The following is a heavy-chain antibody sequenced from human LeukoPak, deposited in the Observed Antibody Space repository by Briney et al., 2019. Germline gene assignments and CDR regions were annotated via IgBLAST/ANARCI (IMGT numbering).Heavy chain of an antibody. Sequence: PGGSLRLSCEFSGFTFSTYAMNWVRQAPGKGLEWISYISGSSSGSTSIIHYADSVKGRFTISRDNAKNSLHLQMDSLSAEDTAVCYCARDFWSGYYTEAWGQGALVIVSS. CDR2: ISGSSSGSTSII. V-gene: IGHV3-48*04. D-gene: IGHD3-3*01. CDR1: GFTFSTYA. J-gene: IGHJ5*02. CDR3: ARDFWSGYYTEA.